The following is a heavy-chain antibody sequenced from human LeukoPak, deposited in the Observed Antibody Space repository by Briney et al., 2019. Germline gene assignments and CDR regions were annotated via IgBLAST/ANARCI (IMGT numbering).Heavy chain of an antibody. Sequence: PGGSLRLSCAASGFTFSSYGMNWVRQAPVKGLEWVSSISSRSSYIYYADSVKGRFTISRDNAKNSLYLELHSLRAEDTAVYYCARQYYDIWSGYYTADYYFDYWGQGTLVTVSS. J-gene: IGHJ4*02. CDR2: ISSRSSYI. CDR3: ARQYYDIWSGYYTADYYFDY. V-gene: IGHV3-21*06. D-gene: IGHD3-3*01. CDR1: GFTFSSYG.